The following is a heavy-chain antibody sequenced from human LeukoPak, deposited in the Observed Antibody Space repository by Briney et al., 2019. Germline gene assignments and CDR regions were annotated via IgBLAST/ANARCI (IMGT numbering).Heavy chain of an antibody. Sequence: GGSLRLSCAASGFTFSSYSMNWVRQAPGKGLEWVSSISSSSSYIYYADSVKGRFTISRDNAKNSLYLQMNSLRAEDTAVYYCARDRGLRLDAFDIWGQGTMVTVSS. J-gene: IGHJ3*02. CDR2: ISSSSSYI. CDR3: ARDRGLRLDAFDI. CDR1: GFTFSSYS. V-gene: IGHV3-21*01. D-gene: IGHD4-17*01.